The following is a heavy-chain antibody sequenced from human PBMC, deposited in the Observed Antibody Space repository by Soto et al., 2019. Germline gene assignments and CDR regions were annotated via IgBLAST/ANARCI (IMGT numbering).Heavy chain of an antibody. D-gene: IGHD2-2*01. CDR3: ARTPVVPAADPYYYYYGMDV. V-gene: IGHV5-10-1*01. CDR2: IDPSDSYT. Sequence: GESLKISCKGSGYSFISYWISWVRQMPGKGLEWMGRIDPSDSYTNYSPSFQGHVTISADKSISTAYLQWSSLKASDTAMYYCARTPVVPAADPYYYYYGMDVWGQGTTVTVSS. J-gene: IGHJ6*02. CDR1: GYSFISYW.